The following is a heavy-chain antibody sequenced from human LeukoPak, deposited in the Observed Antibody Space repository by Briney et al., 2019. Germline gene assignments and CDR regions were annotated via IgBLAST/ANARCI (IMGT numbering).Heavy chain of an antibody. CDR1: GGTFSSYA. CDR3: AIRIAAAGIDY. Sequence: SVKVSCKASGGTFSSYAISWVRQAPGQGLEWMGGIIPIFGTANYAQKFQGRVTITADESTSTAYMELSSLRSQDTAVYYCAIRIAAAGIDYWGQGTLVTVSS. D-gene: IGHD6-13*01. CDR2: IIPIFGTA. J-gene: IGHJ4*02. V-gene: IGHV1-69*13.